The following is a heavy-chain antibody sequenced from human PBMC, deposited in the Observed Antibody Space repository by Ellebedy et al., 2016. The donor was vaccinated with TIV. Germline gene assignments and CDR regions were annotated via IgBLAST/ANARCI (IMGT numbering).Heavy chain of an antibody. V-gene: IGHV3-74*03. CDR3: VADANSRGLLNY. CDR2: SNSDGSST. CDR1: GLSFSNYW. Sequence: GESLKISCAASGLSFSNYWMHWVRQPPGKGLVWVARSNSDGSSTSYAGSVKGRFTISRDNVANTLFLQMNSLRAEDTAVYYCVADANSRGLLNYWGLGTVVTVSS. J-gene: IGHJ1*01. D-gene: IGHD2-8*01.